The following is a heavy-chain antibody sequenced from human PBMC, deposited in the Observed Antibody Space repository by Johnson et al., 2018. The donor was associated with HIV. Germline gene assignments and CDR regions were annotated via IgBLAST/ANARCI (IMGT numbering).Heavy chain of an antibody. CDR1: GFTFSTYW. CDR3: ARGRPWGWELRRDAFDI. V-gene: IGHV3-74*02. J-gene: IGHJ3*02. CDR2: INSDGSST. Sequence: VQLVESGGGVVQPGGSLRLSCAASGFTFSTYWMHWVRQAPGKGLVWVSRINSDGSSTSYADSVKGRFTISRDNAKNTLYLHMNSLRAEDTAVYYCARGRPWGWELRRDAFDIWGQGTMVTVSA. D-gene: IGHD3-16*01.